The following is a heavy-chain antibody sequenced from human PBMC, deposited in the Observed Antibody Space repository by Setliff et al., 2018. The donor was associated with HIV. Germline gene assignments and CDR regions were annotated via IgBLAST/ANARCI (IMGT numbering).Heavy chain of an antibody. CDR2: ISSNGGNT. CDR3: AKGTYYDLLTAYYLSDYYMDV. CDR1: GFTFSSYA. Sequence: GGSLRLSCAASGFTFSSYAMHWVRQAPGKGLEYVSSISSNGGNTYYASSLKGRFTISRDNSKNTLFLQMNSLRADDTAVYYCAKGTYYDLLTAYYLSDYYMDVWGKGTTVTVSS. D-gene: IGHD3-9*01. V-gene: IGHV3-64*01. J-gene: IGHJ6*03.